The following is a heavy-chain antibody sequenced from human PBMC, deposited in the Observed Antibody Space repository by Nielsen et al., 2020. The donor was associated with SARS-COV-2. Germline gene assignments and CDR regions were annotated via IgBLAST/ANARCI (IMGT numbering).Heavy chain of an antibody. V-gene: IGHV1-46*01. Sequence: ALVKVSCKASGYTFTSYYMHWVRQAPGQGLEWMGIINPSGGSTSYAQKFQGRVTMTEDTSTDTAYMELSSLRSEDTAVYYCATGPQLRQQNWFDPWGQGTLVTVSS. CDR2: INPSGGST. CDR3: ATGPQLRQQNWFDP. D-gene: IGHD5-18*01. CDR1: GYTFTSYY. J-gene: IGHJ5*02.